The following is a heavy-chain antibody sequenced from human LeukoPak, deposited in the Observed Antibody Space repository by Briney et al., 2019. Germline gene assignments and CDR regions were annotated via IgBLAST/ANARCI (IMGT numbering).Heavy chain of an antibody. CDR1: GFTFSIYW. V-gene: IGHV3-7*01. Sequence: GGSLRLSCAASGFTFSIYWMSWVRQAPGKGLEWVANIKQDGSEKYYVDSVKGRFTISRDNAKNSLYLQMNSLRAEDTAVYYCAELGITMIGGVWGKGTTVTISS. CDR3: AELGITMIGGV. J-gene: IGHJ6*04. D-gene: IGHD3-10*02. CDR2: IKQDGSEK.